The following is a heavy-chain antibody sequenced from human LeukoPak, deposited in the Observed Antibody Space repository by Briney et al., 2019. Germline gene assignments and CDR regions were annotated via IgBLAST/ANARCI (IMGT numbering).Heavy chain of an antibody. CDR3: ARDQVVPAATYYYYYGMDV. Sequence: SQTLSLTCTVSGGSISSGGYYWSWIRQHPGKGLEWIGYIYYSGSTYYNPSLKSRVTISVDASKNQFSLKLSSVTAADTAVYYCARDQVVPAATYYYYYGMDVWGQGTTVTVSS. J-gene: IGHJ6*02. CDR2: IYYSGST. D-gene: IGHD2-2*01. CDR1: GGSISSGGYY. V-gene: IGHV4-31*03.